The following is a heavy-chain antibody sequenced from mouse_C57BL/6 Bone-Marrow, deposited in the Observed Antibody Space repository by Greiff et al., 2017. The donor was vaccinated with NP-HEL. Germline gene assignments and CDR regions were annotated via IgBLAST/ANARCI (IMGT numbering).Heavy chain of an antibody. CDR2: IYPRSGNT. Sequence: QVQLKQSGAELARPGASVKLSCKASGYTFTSYGISWVKQRTGQGLEWIGEIYPRSGNTYYNEKFKGKATLTADKSSSTSYMELRSLTSEDSAVYFCARHHGISFFAYWGQGTLVTVSA. J-gene: IGHJ3*01. CDR1: GYTFTSYG. V-gene: IGHV1-81*01. CDR3: ARHHGISFFAY. D-gene: IGHD1-1*01.